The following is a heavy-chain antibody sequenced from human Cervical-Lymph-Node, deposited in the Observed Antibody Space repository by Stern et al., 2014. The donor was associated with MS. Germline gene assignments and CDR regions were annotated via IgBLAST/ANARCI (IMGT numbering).Heavy chain of an antibody. Sequence: VQLVQSGAEVKKPGASLKISCKTSGYSFGSFWIGWVRQMPGSGLEWMGIIYPGDSDTTYSPSFHGPVTMSADESIRTASLPWRSLKASDTAMYYCVRRRDSSGYDTFEIWGQGTLLTVSS. D-gene: IGHD3-22*01. CDR3: VRRRDSSGYDTFEI. V-gene: IGHV5-51*01. CDR1: GYSFGSFW. CDR2: IYPGDSDT. J-gene: IGHJ3*02.